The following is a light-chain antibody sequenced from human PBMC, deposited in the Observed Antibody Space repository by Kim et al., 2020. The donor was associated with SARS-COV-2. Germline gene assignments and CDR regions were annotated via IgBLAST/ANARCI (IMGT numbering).Light chain of an antibody. CDR3: QSYDSSLSGSYV. V-gene: IGLV1-40*01. J-gene: IGLJ1*01. CDR2: GNT. CDR1: SSNIGAGYD. Sequence: QSVLTQPPSVSGAPGQRVTISCTGSSSNIGAGYDVHWYQQLPGTAPKLLIYGNTNRPSGVPDRFSGSKSGTSASLAITGLQAEDEAVYFCQSYDSSLSGSYVFGHGTKVTVL.